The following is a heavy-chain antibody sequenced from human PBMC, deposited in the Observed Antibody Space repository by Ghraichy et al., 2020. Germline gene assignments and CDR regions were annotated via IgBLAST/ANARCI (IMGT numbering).Heavy chain of an antibody. V-gene: IGHV3-21*01. CDR3: ARDSPKYSSGCYDSTGWFDP. Sequence: ESLNISCAASGFTFSSYSMNWVRQAPGKGLEWVSSISSSSSYIYYADSVKGRFTISRDNAKNSLYLQMNSLRAEDTAVYYCARDSPKYSSGCYDSTGWFDPWGQGTLVTVSS. J-gene: IGHJ5*02. CDR2: ISSSSSYI. D-gene: IGHD6-19*01. CDR1: GFTFSSYS.